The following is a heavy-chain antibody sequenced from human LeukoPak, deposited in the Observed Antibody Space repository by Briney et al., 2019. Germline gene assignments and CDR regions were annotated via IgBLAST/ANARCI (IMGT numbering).Heavy chain of an antibody. J-gene: IGHJ4*02. CDR3: ARGVPKDY. V-gene: IGHV5-51*03. CDR1: GYSFTSYW. CDR2: LFPADSDT. Sequence: GESLTVSCKGSGYSFTSYWIGWVRQMPGKGLEWMGILFPADSDTRYSPSFQGQVTISTDKSISTAYLQWSSLKASDTAMYYCARGVPKDYWGQGTLVTVSS. D-gene: IGHD1-1*01.